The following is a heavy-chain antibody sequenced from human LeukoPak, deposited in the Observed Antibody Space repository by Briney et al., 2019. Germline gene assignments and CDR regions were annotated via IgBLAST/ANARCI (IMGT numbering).Heavy chain of an antibody. CDR1: GYTFTNND. CDR3: AKVVSGGHHDC. CDR2: MNPRSGNT. D-gene: IGHD2-15*01. J-gene: IGHJ4*02. V-gene: IGHV1-8*01. Sequence: ASVKVSCKASGYTFTNNDISWVRQAAGQGLEWMGWMNPRSGNTGYAQKFQGRVTMTRDTSITTAYMELSALRSEDTAVYYCAKVVSGGHHDCWGQGTLVTVSS.